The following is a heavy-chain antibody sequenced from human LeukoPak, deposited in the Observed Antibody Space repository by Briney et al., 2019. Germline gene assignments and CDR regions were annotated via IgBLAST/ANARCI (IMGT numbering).Heavy chain of an antibody. V-gene: IGHV3-23*01. D-gene: IGHD2-15*01. Sequence: PGGSLRLSCAASGFTFSSYAMSWVRQAPGKGLECVSDNSGSGGSTYYADSVKGRFTISRDNSKNTLYLQLNSLRAEDTAVYYCAKQDCSGGSCSPLSYFDYWGQGTLVTVSS. CDR3: AKQDCSGGSCSPLSYFDY. CDR1: GFTFSSYA. CDR2: NSGSGGST. J-gene: IGHJ4*02.